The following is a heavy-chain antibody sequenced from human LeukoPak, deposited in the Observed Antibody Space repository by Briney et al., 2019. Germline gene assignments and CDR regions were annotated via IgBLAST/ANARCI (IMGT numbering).Heavy chain of an antibody. D-gene: IGHD3-22*01. V-gene: IGHV3-66*01. CDR1: GFTFSSYA. J-gene: IGHJ4*02. Sequence: GGSLRLSCAASGFTFSSYAMSWVRQAPGKGLEWVSVIYSGGSTYYADSVKGRFTISRDNAKNSLYLQMNSLRAEDTAVYYCARDKFYYDSSLFDYWGQGTLVTVSS. CDR2: IYSGGST. CDR3: ARDKFYYDSSLFDY.